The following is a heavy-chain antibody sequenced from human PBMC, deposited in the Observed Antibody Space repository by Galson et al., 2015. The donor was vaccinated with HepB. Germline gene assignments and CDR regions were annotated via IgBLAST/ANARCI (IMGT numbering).Heavy chain of an antibody. Sequence: SLRISCAGPGFTFSSQDMPWVRHTPGSGLEWVSGIGTIAYTFYTTSVRGRFTIPRENAKNSLYLQMNSLRDDDTAVYDCARGHPVVRGVISDMDVWGQGTTVTVSS. D-gene: IGHD3-10*01. J-gene: IGHJ6*02. CDR1: GFTFSSQD. CDR2: IGTIAYT. CDR3: ARGHPVVRGVISDMDV. V-gene: IGHV3-13*01.